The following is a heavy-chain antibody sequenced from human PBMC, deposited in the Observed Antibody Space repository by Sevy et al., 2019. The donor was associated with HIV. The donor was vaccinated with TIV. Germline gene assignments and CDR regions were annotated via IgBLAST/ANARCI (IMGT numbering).Heavy chain of an antibody. CDR3: TTDWSSGTTWVRAFDL. D-gene: IGHD1-7*01. J-gene: IGHJ3*01. CDR1: GFPFSDAW. Sequence: GGCLRLSCAASGFPFSDAWMNWVRQAPGKGLEWIGLIKNENEGGTTDYAAPVKGRFTISRDESKNTLFLKMSSLKTEDTAIYYSTTDWSSGTTWVRAFDLWGQGTMVTVSS. CDR2: IKNENEGGTT. V-gene: IGHV3-15*01.